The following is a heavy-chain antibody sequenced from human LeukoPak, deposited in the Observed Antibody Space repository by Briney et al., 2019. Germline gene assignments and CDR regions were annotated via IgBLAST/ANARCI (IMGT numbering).Heavy chain of an antibody. V-gene: IGHV1-18*01. CDR1: GYTFTSYG. J-gene: IGHJ6*03. CDR2: ISAYNGNT. CDR3: ARGGDIVVVPAAIPHYYYMDV. Sequence: GASVTVSFTASGYTFTSYGISWVRQAPGQGLEWMGWISAYNGNTNYAQKLQGRVTMTTDTSTSTAYMELRSLRSDDTAVYYCARGGDIVVVPAAIPHYYYMDVWGKGTTVTVSS. D-gene: IGHD2-2*01.